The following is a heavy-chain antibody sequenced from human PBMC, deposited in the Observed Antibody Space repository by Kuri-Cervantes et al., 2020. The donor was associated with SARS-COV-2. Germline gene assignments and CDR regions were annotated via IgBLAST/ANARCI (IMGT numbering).Heavy chain of an antibody. J-gene: IGHJ4*02. D-gene: IGHD1-26*01. CDR1: GYTFTNYY. Sequence: SVKVSCKASGYTFTNYYVHWVRQAPGQGLEWMGGIIPIFGTANYAQKFQGRVTITADESTSTAYMELSSLRSEDTAVYYCARDWEDYFDYWGQGTLVTVSS. CDR3: ARDWEDYFDY. CDR2: IIPIFGTA. V-gene: IGHV1-69*13.